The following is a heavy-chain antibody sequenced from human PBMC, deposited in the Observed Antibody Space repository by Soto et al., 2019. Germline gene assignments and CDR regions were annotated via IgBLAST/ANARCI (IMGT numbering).Heavy chain of an antibody. V-gene: IGHV5-51*01. CDR2: IYPGDSDT. CDR1: GCSFTSYW. J-gene: IGHJ6*03. D-gene: IGHD6-6*01. Sequence: PGESLKISCKGSGCSFTSYWIGWVRQMPGKGLEWMGIIYPGDSDTRYSPSFQGQVTISADKSISTAYLQWSSLKASDTAMYYCARLYSSSSHYYYMDVWGKGTTVTAP. CDR3: ARLYSSSSHYYYMDV.